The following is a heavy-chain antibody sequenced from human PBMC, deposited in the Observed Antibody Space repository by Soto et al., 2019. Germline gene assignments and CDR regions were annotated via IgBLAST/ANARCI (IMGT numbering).Heavy chain of an antibody. Sequence: PSETLSLTCTVTGDSISNRSYYWGWIRQPPGKGLEWIGSIYYSGSTYNNPSLKSRVSMSVDTSKNQSSLKLRSVTAADTALYYCARQRTSVVTQAYFDSWGQGSLVTVSS. CDR1: GDSISNRSYY. CDR3: ARQRTSVVTQAYFDS. J-gene: IGHJ4*02. CDR2: IYYSGST. V-gene: IGHV4-39*01. D-gene: IGHD2-21*02.